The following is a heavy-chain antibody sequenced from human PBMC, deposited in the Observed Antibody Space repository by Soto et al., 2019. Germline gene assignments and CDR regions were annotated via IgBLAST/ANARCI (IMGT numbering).Heavy chain of an antibody. CDR3: VRQGFGVLHGLVDV. Sequence: QVQLQESGPGLVKPSETLSLTCTVSSGSMSSHKWSWIRQPPGKGLEWIGYIDYGGGTSYNPSLRCRVTMSVDTSTKKFTLRLTAVTAADTAVSYCVRQGFGVLHGLVDVWGQGTTITVSS. V-gene: IGHV4-59*08. J-gene: IGHJ6*02. CDR1: SGSMSSHK. CDR2: IDYGGGT. D-gene: IGHD3-10*01.